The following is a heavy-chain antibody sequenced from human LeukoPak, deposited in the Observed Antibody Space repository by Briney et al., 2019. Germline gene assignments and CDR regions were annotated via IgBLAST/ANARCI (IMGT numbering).Heavy chain of an antibody. J-gene: IGHJ6*03. CDR1: GFTFSSYW. D-gene: IGHD3-3*01. CDR3: ARDLKEWLFSGPDYYYYYYMDV. Sequence: GGSLRLSCAASGFTFSSYWMSWVGQAPGKGREWVANIKQDGSEKYYVDSVKGRFTISRDNAKNSLYLQMNSLRAEDTAVYYCARDLKEWLFSGPDYYYYYYMDVWGKGTTVTVSS. CDR2: IKQDGSEK. V-gene: IGHV3-7*01.